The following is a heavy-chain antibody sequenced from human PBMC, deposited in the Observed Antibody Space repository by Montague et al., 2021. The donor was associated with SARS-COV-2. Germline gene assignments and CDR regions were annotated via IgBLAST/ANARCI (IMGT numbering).Heavy chain of an antibody. V-gene: IGHV4-34*01. CDR3: ARGHLSVSMIVVVFTSAPYYFDY. CDR1: GGSFGDDH. J-gene: IGHJ4*02. D-gene: IGHD3-22*01. Sequence: SETLSLTCAVYGGSFGDDHWSWIRQPPGKGLEWIGDIKQSGSTNXXPSLKSRGTISVDTSKNQFSLKLTSVTAADTAVYFCARGHLSVSMIVVVFTSAPYYFDYWGQGAQVTVSS. CDR2: IKQSGST.